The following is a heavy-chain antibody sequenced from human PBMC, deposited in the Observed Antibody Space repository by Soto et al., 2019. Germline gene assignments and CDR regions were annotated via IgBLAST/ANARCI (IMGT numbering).Heavy chain of an antibody. CDR3: ARERGIAVAGTFDY. Sequence: GGSLRLSCAASGFTFSSYWMSWVRQAPGKGLEWVANIKQDGSEKYYVDSVKGRFTISRDNAKNSLYLQMNSLRAEDTAVYYCARERGIAVAGTFDYWGQGTLVTVSS. J-gene: IGHJ4*02. CDR1: GFTFSSYW. V-gene: IGHV3-7*01. D-gene: IGHD6-19*01. CDR2: IKQDGSEK.